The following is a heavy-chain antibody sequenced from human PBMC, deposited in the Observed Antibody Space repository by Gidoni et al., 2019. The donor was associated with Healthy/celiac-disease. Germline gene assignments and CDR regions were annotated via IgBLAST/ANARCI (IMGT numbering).Heavy chain of an antibody. CDR3: AKTGSGWYEGYYFDY. J-gene: IGHJ4*02. CDR1: GVTFSSYA. Sequence: EVQLLESGGGLVQPGGSLRPSGAASGVTFSSYAMSWVRQAPGKGLEWVSAISGSGGSTYYADSVKGRFTISRDNSKNTLYLQMNSLRAEDTAVYYCAKTGSGWYEGYYFDYWGQGTLVTVSS. CDR2: ISGSGGST. V-gene: IGHV3-23*01. D-gene: IGHD6-19*01.